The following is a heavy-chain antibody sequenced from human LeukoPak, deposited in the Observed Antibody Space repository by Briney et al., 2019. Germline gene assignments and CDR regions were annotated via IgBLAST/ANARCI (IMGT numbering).Heavy chain of an antibody. J-gene: IGHJ4*02. Sequence: PGGSLRLSCAASGFTFGSYGMHWVRQAPGKGLEWVAVISYDGSNKYYADSVKGRFTISRDNSKNTLYLQMNSLRAEDTAVYYCAKGIQLWLLSGFDYWGQGTLVTVSS. D-gene: IGHD5-18*01. CDR1: GFTFGSYG. V-gene: IGHV3-30*18. CDR2: ISYDGSNK. CDR3: AKGIQLWLLSGFDY.